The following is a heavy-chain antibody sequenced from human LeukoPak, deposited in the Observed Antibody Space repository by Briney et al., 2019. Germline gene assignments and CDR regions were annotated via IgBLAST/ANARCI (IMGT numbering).Heavy chain of an antibody. J-gene: IGHJ3*02. Sequence: GASVKVSCKASGYTFTCYYMHWVRQAPGQGLEWMGWINPNSGGTNYAQKFQGRVTMTRDTSISTAYMELSRLRSDDTAVYYCAREAWIQLWSTGGGDAAGVDAFDIWGQGTMVTVSS. CDR3: AREAWIQLWSTGGGDAAGVDAFDI. V-gene: IGHV1-2*02. D-gene: IGHD5-18*01. CDR2: INPNSGGT. CDR1: GYTFTCYY.